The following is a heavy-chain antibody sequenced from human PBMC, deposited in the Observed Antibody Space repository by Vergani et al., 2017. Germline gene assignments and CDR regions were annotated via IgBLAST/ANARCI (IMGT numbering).Heavy chain of an antibody. Sequence: QVQLQESGPGLVKPSQTLSLTCSVSGGSTTSGGFYWSWIRQPAGKGLEWIGRIHTTGITKYNPSLESRVTISVDTSRNQITLKLTSVTATDTGIYFCARGNPYVDFDIWGQGTMITVSS. CDR3: ARGNPYVDFDI. CDR2: IHTTGIT. V-gene: IGHV4-61*02. J-gene: IGHJ3*02. D-gene: IGHD3-16*01. CDR1: GGSTTSGGFY.